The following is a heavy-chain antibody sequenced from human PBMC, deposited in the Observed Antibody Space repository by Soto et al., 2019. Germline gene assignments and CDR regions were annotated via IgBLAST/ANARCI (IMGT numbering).Heavy chain of an antibody. CDR3: ARHPPYIAAAGSDYFDY. D-gene: IGHD6-13*01. CDR2: IHYNGNT. J-gene: IGHJ4*02. V-gene: IGHV4-59*08. Sequence: PSDTLSLTFTVSGYSISSYSWSWIRQRPGKGLEWIGNIHYNGNTKYSPSLKSRVTMSVDTSKKQFSLRLSSVTAADTAVYYCARHPPYIAAAGSDYFDYWGQGTLVNVSS. CDR1: GYSISSYS.